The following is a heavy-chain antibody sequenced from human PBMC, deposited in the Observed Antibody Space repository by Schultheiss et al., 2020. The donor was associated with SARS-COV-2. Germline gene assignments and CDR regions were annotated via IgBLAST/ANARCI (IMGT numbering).Heavy chain of an antibody. CDR2: ISGSGGST. Sequence: GGSLRLSCAASGFTVSSNYMSWVRQAPGKGLEWVSAISGSGGSTYYADSVKGRFTISRDNSKNTLYLQMNSLRAEDTAVYYCAKDQPSYGYFFDYWGQGTLVTVSS. V-gene: IGHV3-23*01. D-gene: IGHD5-18*01. CDR3: AKDQPSYGYFFDY. CDR1: GFTVSSNY. J-gene: IGHJ4*02.